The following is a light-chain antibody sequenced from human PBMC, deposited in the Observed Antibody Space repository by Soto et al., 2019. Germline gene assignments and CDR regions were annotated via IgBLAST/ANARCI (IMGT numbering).Light chain of an antibody. CDR2: DVS. CDR3: SSYTSSSTYVV. CDR1: SSDVGGYNY. J-gene: IGLJ2*01. Sequence: QSALTQPASVSGSPGQSITISCTGTSSDVGGYNYVSWYQQHPGKSPKLMIYDVSNRPSGVSNRFSGSKSGNTASLTISGLQAEDDADYSCSSYTSSSTYVVFGVGTKLTVL. V-gene: IGLV2-14*01.